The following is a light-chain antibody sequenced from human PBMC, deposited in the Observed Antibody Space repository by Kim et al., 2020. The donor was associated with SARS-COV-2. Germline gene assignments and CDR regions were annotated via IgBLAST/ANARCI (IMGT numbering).Light chain of an antibody. J-gene: IGKJ2*01. CDR3: LQHNTYPYT. Sequence: DIQMTQSPSSLSASLGDRVSITCRASQGIRRDLGWYQQKPGKAPKRLIYGASSLQSGVPSRFSGSGSGTEFTLTIAGLQPEDFATYFCLQHNTYPYTFGQGTKLEI. V-gene: IGKV1-17*01. CDR2: GAS. CDR1: QGIRRD.